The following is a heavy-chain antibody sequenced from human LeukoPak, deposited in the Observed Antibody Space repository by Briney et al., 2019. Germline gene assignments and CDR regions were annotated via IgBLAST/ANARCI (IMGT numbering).Heavy chain of an antibody. CDR1: GYTFTSYG. D-gene: IGHD2-8*01. J-gene: IGHJ4*02. Sequence: ASVKVSCKASGYTFTSYGISWVRQAPGQGLEWMGWISAYNGNTNYAQKLQGRVTMTTDTSTSTAYMELRSLRSDDTAVYYCARDDCTNGVCYTAGGYWGQGTLVTVSS. CDR2: ISAYNGNT. CDR3: ARDDCTNGVCYTAGGY. V-gene: IGHV1-18*01.